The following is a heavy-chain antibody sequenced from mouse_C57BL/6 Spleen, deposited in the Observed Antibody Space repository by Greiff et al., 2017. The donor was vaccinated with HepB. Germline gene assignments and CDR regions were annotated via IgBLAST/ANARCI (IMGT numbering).Heavy chain of an antibody. V-gene: IGHV1-50*01. J-gene: IGHJ2*01. CDR1: GYTFTSYW. CDR3: ARPYSYGSSSHCFDY. CDR2: IDPSDSYT. D-gene: IGHD1-1*01. Sequence: VQLQQSGAELVKPGASVKLSCKASGYTFTSYWMQWVKQRPGQGLEWIGEIDPSDSYTNYNQKFKGKATLTVDKSSSTAYMQLSSLTSEDAAVYYCARPYSYGSSSHCFDYWGQGTTLTVSS.